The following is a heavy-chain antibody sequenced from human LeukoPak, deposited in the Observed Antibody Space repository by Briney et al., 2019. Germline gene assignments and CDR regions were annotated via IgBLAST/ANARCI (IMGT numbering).Heavy chain of an antibody. CDR1: GFTFASYA. V-gene: IGHV3-23*01. Sequence: GGSLRLSCAASGFTFASYAMSWVRQAPGKGLVLVSGLSGSGRSTYYADSVKGRFTISRDNSKNTLYLQMNTLRAEDTAVYYCAKDTEAIFGVVVPYFDYWGQGTLVTVSS. D-gene: IGHD3-3*01. CDR2: LSGSGRST. J-gene: IGHJ4*02. CDR3: AKDTEAIFGVVVPYFDY.